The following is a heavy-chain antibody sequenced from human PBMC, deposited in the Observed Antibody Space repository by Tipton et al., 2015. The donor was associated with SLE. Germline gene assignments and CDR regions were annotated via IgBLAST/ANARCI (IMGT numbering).Heavy chain of an antibody. CDR1: GYPVPTFA. J-gene: IGHJ4*02. V-gene: IGHV3-30*04. CDR3: TKTSSKDYIWGYYRSYYFDY. Sequence: LSLTCAASGYPVPTFAMHWVRQAPGKGLEWVAVTSYDETVKYFADSVKGRFTISRDESKNTMYLQMNSLRAEDTAVYYCTKTSSKDYIWGYYRSYYFDYWGQGSLVSVSS. D-gene: IGHD3-16*02. CDR2: TSYDETVK.